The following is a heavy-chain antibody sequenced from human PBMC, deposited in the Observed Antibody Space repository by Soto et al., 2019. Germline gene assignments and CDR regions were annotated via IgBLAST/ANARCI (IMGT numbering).Heavy chain of an antibody. CDR3: ARESEDLTSNFDY. CDR2: ISSTTNYI. V-gene: IGHV3-21*01. Sequence: LRLSCAASGFTFTRYSMNWVRQAPGKGLEWVSSISSTTNYIYYADSMKGRFTVSRDNAKNPVYLEMNSLSAEDTAVYYCARESEDLTSNFDYWGQGTLVTVSS. CDR1: GFTFTRYS. J-gene: IGHJ4*02.